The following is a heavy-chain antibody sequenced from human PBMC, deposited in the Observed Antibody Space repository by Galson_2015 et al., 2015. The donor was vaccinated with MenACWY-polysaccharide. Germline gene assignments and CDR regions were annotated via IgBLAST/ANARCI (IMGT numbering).Heavy chain of an antibody. J-gene: IGHJ4*02. D-gene: IGHD2-8*01. Sequence: SLRLSCAASGFTFSDAWMSWVRQASGKGLEWVGRIKREADGGTTDYAAPVRGRFTISRDDSKNMLYLQMNSLKSEDTAVYFCSRDYNGGLDYWDQGTLVNVSS. V-gene: IGHV3-15*01. CDR2: IKREADGGTT. CDR1: GFTFSDAW. CDR3: SRDYNGGLDY.